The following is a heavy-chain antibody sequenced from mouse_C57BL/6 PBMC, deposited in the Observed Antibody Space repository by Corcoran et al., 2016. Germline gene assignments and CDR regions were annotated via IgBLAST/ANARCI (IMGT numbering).Heavy chain of an antibody. V-gene: IGHV9-3*01. Sequence: QIQLVQSGPELKKPGETVKISCKASGYTFTTYGMSWVKQAPGKGLKWMGWINTYSGVPTYADDFKGRFAFSLETSASTAYLQINNLKNEDTATYFCASPYYSNSYAMDYWGQGTSVTVSS. D-gene: IGHD2-5*01. CDR1: GYTFTTYG. CDR3: ASPYYSNSYAMDY. J-gene: IGHJ4*01. CDR2: INTYSGVP.